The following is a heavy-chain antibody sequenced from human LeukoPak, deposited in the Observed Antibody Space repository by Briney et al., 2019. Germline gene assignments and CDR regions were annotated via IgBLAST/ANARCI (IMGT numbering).Heavy chain of an antibody. V-gene: IGHV3-23*01. D-gene: IGHD3-22*01. CDR2: ISGSGVGT. Sequence: GGSLRLSCAASGFTFSSYAMSWVRQAPGKGLEWVSDISGSGVGTYYADSVKGRFTISRDNSKNTLYLQMNSLRAEDTAVYYCAKGYYDSSGYYPCFDYWGQGTLVTVSS. CDR1: GFTFSSYA. J-gene: IGHJ4*02. CDR3: AKGYYDSSGYYPCFDY.